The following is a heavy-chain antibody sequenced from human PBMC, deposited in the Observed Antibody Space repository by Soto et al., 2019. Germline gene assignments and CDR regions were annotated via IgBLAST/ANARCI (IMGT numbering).Heavy chain of an antibody. CDR3: ARAKITMITPGAYDAFDI. CDR1: GYTFTRNF. D-gene: IGHD3-22*01. V-gene: IGHV1-69*13. CDR2: IIPIFGTA. J-gene: IGHJ3*02. Sequence: GTSVKVSCKESGYTFTRNFRQWVRQAPGQGLEWMGGIIPIFGTANYAQKFQGRVTITADESTSTAYMELSSLRSEDTAVYYCARAKITMITPGAYDAFDIWGQGTMVTVSS.